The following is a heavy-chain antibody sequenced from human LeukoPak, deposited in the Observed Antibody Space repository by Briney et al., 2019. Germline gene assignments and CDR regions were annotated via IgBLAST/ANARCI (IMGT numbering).Heavy chain of an antibody. D-gene: IGHD3-3*01. J-gene: IGHJ6*03. V-gene: IGHV4-59*01. Sequence: PSETLSLTCTVSGGSISSYYWSWIRQPPGKGLEWMWYIYYSGSTNYNPSLKSRVTISVDTSKNQFSLKLSSVTAADTAVYYCARESEELRPYYYYYYTDVWGKGTTVTVSS. CDR3: ARESEELRPYYYYYYTDV. CDR1: GGSISSYY. CDR2: IYYSGST.